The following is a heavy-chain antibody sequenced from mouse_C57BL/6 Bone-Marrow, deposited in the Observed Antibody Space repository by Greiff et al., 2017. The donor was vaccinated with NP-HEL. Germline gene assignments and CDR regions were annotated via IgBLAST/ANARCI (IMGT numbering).Heavy chain of an antibody. CDR1: GFTFSSYA. CDR2: ISDGGSYT. D-gene: IGHD2-3*01. J-gene: IGHJ2*01. Sequence: DVKLVESGGGLVKPGGSLKLSCAASGFTFSSYAMSWVRQTPEKRLEWVATISDGGSYTYYPDNVKGRFTISRDNAKNNLYLQMSHLKSEDTAMYYCARGWLLDYWGQGTTLTVSS. CDR3: ARGWLLDY. V-gene: IGHV5-4*03.